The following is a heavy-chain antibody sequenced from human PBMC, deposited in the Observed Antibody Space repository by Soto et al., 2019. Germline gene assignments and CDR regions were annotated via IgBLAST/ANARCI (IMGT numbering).Heavy chain of an antibody. CDR2: INPSGRT. CDR3: ARAGRITGTTSLFAY. V-gene: IGHV4-34*01. J-gene: IGHJ4*02. CDR1: GGSFSGYY. D-gene: IGHD1-7*01. Sequence: SETLSLTCAVYGGSFSGYYWSWIRQPPGKGLEWIGEINPSGRTNYNPSLKSRVTISVDTSKNQFSLKLSSVTAADTAVYYCARAGRITGTTSLFAYWGQGTLVTAPQ.